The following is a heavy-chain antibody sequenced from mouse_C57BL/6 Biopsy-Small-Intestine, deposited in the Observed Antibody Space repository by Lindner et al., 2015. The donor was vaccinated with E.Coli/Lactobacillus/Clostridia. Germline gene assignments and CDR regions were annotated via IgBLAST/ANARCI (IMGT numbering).Heavy chain of an antibody. Sequence: VQLQESGAELVRPGASVKLSCTASGLNIKDYYMHWVKQRPEQGLEWIGRIDPEDGDTEYAPKFQGKATMTADTSSNAACLQLSSLTSEDTAVYYCTPYYYGSSPFDYWGQGTTLTVSS. V-gene: IGHV14-1*01. CDR2: IDPEDGDT. D-gene: IGHD1-1*01. CDR3: TPYYYGSSPFDY. CDR1: GLNIKDYY. J-gene: IGHJ2*01.